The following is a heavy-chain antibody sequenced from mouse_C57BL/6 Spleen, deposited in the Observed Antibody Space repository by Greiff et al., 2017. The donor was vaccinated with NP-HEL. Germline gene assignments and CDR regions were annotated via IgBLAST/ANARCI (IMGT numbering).Heavy chain of an antibody. CDR3: ARRAYPYAMDY. CDR2: TYPGDGDT. CDR1: GYAFSSSW. J-gene: IGHJ4*01. Sequence: VQLQESGPELVKPGASVKISCKASGYAFSSSWMNWVKQRPGKGLEWIGRTYPGDGDTNYNGKFKGKATLTADKSSSTAYMQLSSLTSEDSAVYFCARRAYPYAMDYWGQGTSVTVSS. V-gene: IGHV1-82*01. D-gene: IGHD6-5*01.